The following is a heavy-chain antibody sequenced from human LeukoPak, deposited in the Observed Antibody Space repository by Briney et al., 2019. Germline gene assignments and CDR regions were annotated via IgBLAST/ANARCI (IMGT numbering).Heavy chain of an antibody. J-gene: IGHJ6*03. CDR3: ARYGSYYYYYMDV. CDR1: GGSISSYY. V-gene: IGHV4-4*07. CDR2: IYTSGST. D-gene: IGHD1-26*01. Sequence: SETLSLTCTVSGGSISSYYWSWLRQPAGKGPEWFGRIYTSGSTNYNPSLERRVTMSVDTSKNQFSLRLSSVTAADTAVYYCARYGSYYYYYMDVWGKGTTVTVSS.